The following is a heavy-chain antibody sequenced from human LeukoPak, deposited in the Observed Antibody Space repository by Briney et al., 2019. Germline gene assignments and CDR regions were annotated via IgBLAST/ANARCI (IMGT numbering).Heavy chain of an antibody. J-gene: IGHJ3*02. CDR2: INPNSGGT. CDR1: GYTFTGYY. V-gene: IGHV1-2*02. D-gene: IGHD1-26*01. Sequence: ASVKVSCKASGYTFTGYYMHWVRQAPGQGLEWMGWINPNSGGTNYAQKFQGRVTMTRDTSISTAYMELSRLRSDDTAVYYCARRSGSYDAFDIWGQGTMVTVSS. CDR3: ARRSGSYDAFDI.